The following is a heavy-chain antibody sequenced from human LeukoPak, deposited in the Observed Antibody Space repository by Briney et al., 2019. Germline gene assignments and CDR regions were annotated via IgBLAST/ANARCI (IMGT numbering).Heavy chain of an antibody. J-gene: IGHJ4*02. CDR3: AKDDSALWFGELSHYFNW. V-gene: IGHV3-23*01. CDR2: VSGSGTTT. CDR1: GFTFSSYA. D-gene: IGHD3-10*01. Sequence: GGSLRLSCAASGFTFSSYAMTWVRQAPGKGLEWVSAVSGSGTTTYYADSVKGRFIISRDISKNTLYLQMNSLRVDDTAVYYCAKDDSALWFGELSHYFNWWGQGTLVTVSS.